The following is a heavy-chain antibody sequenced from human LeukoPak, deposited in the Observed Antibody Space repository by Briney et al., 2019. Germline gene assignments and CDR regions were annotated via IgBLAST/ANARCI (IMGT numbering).Heavy chain of an antibody. CDR1: GGSISSSSYY. CDR2: IYYSGST. D-gene: IGHD4-17*01. J-gene: IGHJ4*02. V-gene: IGHV4-39*01. Sequence: PSETLSLTCTVSGGSISSSSYYLGWIRQPPGKGLEWIGSIYYSGSTYYNPSLKSRVTISVDTSKNQFSLKLSSVTAADTAVYYCARVLPTTYYFDYWGQGTLVTVSS. CDR3: ARVLPTTYYFDY.